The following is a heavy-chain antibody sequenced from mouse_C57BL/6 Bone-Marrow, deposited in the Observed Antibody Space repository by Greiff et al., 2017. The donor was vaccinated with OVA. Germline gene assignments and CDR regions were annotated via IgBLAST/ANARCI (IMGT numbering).Heavy chain of an antibody. J-gene: IGHJ3*01. CDR1: GFTFSSYT. D-gene: IGHD2-10*01. Sequence: EVQGVESGGGLVKPGGSLKLSCAASGFTFSSYTMSWVRQTPEKRLEWVATISGGGGNTYYPDSVKGRFTISRDNAKNTLYLQMSSLRSEDTALYYCARRSYFSWFAYWGQGTLVTVSA. V-gene: IGHV5-9*01. CDR3: ARRSYFSWFAY. CDR2: ISGGGGNT.